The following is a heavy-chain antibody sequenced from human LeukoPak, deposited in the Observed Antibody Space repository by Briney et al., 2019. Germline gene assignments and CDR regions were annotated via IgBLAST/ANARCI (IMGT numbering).Heavy chain of an antibody. CDR2: ISLIGNYI. CDR1: GFTFSTYN. Sequence: GGSLRLSCAASGFTFSTYNMNWVRQAPGKGLEWVSSISLIGNYIYYADSVRGRFTISRDSANSSLYLQMNNLRAEDTAVYYCAREPPTRIFDHWGQGTLVTVSS. V-gene: IGHV3-21*01. J-gene: IGHJ4*02. CDR3: AREPPTRIFDH.